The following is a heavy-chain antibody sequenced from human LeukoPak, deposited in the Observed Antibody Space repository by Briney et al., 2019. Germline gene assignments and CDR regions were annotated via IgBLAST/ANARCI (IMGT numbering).Heavy chain of an antibody. CDR2: IKQDGSEG. CDR1: GFTFSGHS. Sequence: GGSLRLSCAASGFTFSGHSMNWVRQAPGKGLEWVANIKQDGSEGYYVDSVKGRFTVSRDNAKSSLYLQLNSLRAEDTAVYYCAREFKGSRSEYYFDYWGQGTLVTVSS. J-gene: IGHJ4*02. CDR3: AREFKGSRSEYYFDY. V-gene: IGHV3-7*01.